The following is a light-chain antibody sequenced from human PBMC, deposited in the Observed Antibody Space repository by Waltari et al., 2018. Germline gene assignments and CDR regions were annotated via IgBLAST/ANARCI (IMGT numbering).Light chain of an antibody. Sequence: IQMTQSPSSLSASIGDRVTITCQAIQNITYYLNWYQHKPGKAPNLLIYDSSSLETGVPSRFTGSGSATDFTFTISSLQTEELETYYCQQYHNLPLTFGGGTKVEI. CDR2: DSS. CDR1: QNITYY. J-gene: IGKJ4*01. CDR3: QQYHNLPLT. V-gene: IGKV1-33*01.